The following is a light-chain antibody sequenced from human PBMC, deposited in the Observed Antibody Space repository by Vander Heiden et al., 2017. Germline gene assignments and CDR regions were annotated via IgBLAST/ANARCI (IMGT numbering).Light chain of an antibody. J-gene: IGKJ1*01. V-gene: IGKV1-39*01. CDR3: QQSYSTPRT. Sequence: IHMTKSPSSLSASVGDRVTITCRASQSISSYLNWYQQKPGKAPKLLIYAASSLQSGVPSRFSGSGSGTDFTLTISSLQPEDFATYYCQQSYSTPRTFGQGTKVEIK. CDR2: AAS. CDR1: QSISSY.